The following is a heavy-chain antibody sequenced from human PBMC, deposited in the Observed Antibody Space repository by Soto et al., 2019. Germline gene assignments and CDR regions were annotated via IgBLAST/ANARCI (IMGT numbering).Heavy chain of an antibody. Sequence: SEALSLTCTVSGGSISSYYWSWIRQPPGKGLEWIGYIYYSGSTNYNPSLKSRVTISVDTSKNQFSLKLSSVTAADTAVYYCARKHGWKYAAFDYWGQGTLVTVSS. CDR3: ARKHGWKYAAFDY. CDR1: GGSISSYY. V-gene: IGHV4-59*01. CDR2: IYYSGST. D-gene: IGHD1-7*01. J-gene: IGHJ4*02.